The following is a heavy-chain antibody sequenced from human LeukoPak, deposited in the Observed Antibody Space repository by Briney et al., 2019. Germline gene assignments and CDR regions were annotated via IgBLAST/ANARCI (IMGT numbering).Heavy chain of an antibody. D-gene: IGHD3-3*01. CDR3: ASWAGNTQSDSWSGPFDY. Sequence: GGSLRLSCAVSGFTFSSYSMNWVRQAPGKGLEWVSSISSSSYYIYYADSVKGRFTISRDNAKNSLYLQMNCLRAEDTAVYYCASWAGNTQSDSWSGPFDYWGQGTLVTVSS. J-gene: IGHJ4*02. V-gene: IGHV3-21*01. CDR2: ISSSSYYI. CDR1: GFTFSSYS.